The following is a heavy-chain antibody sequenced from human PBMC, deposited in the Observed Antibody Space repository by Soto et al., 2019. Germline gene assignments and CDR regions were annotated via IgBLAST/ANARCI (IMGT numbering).Heavy chain of an antibody. D-gene: IGHD3-22*01. CDR1: GGTFSRHA. J-gene: IGHJ4*02. V-gene: IGHV1-69*01. Sequence: QVQLVQSGAEVRKPGSSVKVSCKASGGTFSRHAISWVRQAPGQGLEWMGGIIPIFGTANHAQKFQGRVTIIADESTSTVYMELSSLRSEDRAMYYCARGWGYDSNDYYYAYWGQGPLVIVSS. CDR3: ARGWGYDSNDYYYAY. CDR2: IIPIFGTA.